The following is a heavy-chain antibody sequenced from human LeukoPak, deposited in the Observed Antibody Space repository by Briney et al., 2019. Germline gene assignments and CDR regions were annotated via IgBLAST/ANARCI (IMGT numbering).Heavy chain of an antibody. V-gene: IGHV2-5*01. CDR1: GFSLNTRDMN. Sequence: SGPTLVKPTQTLTLTCTFSGFSLNTRDMNVAWIRQPPGKALEWLALIRWTDEKSYSPSLKNRLTITKDTSKNQVVLTMVNMDPVDTATYFCARDFDWSIAYWGQESPVTVSS. CDR2: IRWTDEK. D-gene: IGHD3-9*01. J-gene: IGHJ4*02. CDR3: ARDFDWSIAY.